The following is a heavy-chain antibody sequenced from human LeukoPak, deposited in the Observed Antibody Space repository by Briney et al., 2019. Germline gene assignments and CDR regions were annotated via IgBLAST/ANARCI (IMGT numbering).Heavy chain of an antibody. D-gene: IGHD1-14*01. CDR1: GGTFSSYA. J-gene: IGHJ4*02. Sequence: SVKVSCKASGGTFSSYAISWVRQAPGQGLEWMGRIIPILGIANYAQKFQGRVTITADKSTSTAYMELSSLRSEDTAVYYCARAFHGNLAANGIDYWGQGTLVTVSS. CDR3: ARAFHGNLAANGIDY. V-gene: IGHV1-69*04. CDR2: IIPILGIA.